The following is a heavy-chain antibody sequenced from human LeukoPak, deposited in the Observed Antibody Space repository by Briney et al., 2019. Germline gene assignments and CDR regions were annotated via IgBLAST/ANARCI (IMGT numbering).Heavy chain of an antibody. J-gene: IGHJ6*02. Sequence: GGSLRLSCAASGFTVSSNYMSWVRQAPGKGLEWVSIIYIGNGTYYANSVKGRFTISRDTSKYTLYLEMNSLRVEDTAVYYCARDGGRGVSNYYYYGMDVWGQGTTVTVSS. D-gene: IGHD3-10*01. CDR1: GFTVSSNY. V-gene: IGHV3-53*01. CDR3: ARDGGRGVSNYYYYGMDV. CDR2: IYIGNGT.